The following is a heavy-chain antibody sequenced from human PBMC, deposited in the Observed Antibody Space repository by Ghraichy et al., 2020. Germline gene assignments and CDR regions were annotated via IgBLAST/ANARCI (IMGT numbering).Heavy chain of an antibody. Sequence: SETLSLTCTVSGGSISSYYWSWIRQPPGKGLEWIGYIYYSGSTNYNPSLKSRVTISVDTSKNQFSLKLSSVTAADTAVYYCARDGYEGGSYDFWSGYPPGGYFDYWGQGTLVTVSS. CDR1: GGSISSYY. D-gene: IGHD3-3*01. CDR2: IYYSGST. J-gene: IGHJ4*02. V-gene: IGHV4-59*01. CDR3: ARDGYEGGSYDFWSGYPPGGYFDY.